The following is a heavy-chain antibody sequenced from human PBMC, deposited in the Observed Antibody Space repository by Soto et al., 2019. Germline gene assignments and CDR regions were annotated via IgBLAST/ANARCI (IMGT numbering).Heavy chain of an antibody. J-gene: IGHJ4*03. CDR2: INPTGGRA. Sequence: GASVKVSCKASGYTFTNYYIHWVRQAPGQGLEWMGVINPTGGRASYAPKFQGRVTLTRDTSTSTAYMELSSLRSDDTAVYFCSRLTTMVQEINDDPVDFCGQGTLVTVPS. V-gene: IGHV1-46*03. CDR3: SRLTTMVQEINDDPVDF. D-gene: IGHD3-10*01. CDR1: GYTFTNYY.